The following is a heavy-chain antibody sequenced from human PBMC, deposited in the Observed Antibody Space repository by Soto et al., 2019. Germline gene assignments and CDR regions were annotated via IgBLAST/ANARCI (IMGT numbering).Heavy chain of an antibody. Sequence: QVLLQQSGPGLVRPSQTLSLTCNVSGDSTTSGPYTWSWIRQRPGQGRESIGYISHSGTTDYNPYLKSRVTSSLDTSKNLFSLSVTSVTAADTAVYYCARSRPARYFYYYGLDVGGQGTTVTVSS. V-gene: IGHV4-31*03. J-gene: IGHJ6*02. D-gene: IGHD6-6*01. CDR1: GDSTTSGPYT. CDR2: ISHSGTT. CDR3: ARSRPARYFYYYGLDV.